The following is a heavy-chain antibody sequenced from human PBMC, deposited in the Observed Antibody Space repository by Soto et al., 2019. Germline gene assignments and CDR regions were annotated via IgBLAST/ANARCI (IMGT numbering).Heavy chain of an antibody. CDR1: GGSISSYY. Sequence: SETLSLTCTVSGGSISSYYCSWIRQPPEKGLEWIGYIHSSGSTNYNPSLKSRVNKSIDTSKNQFSLKMTSVTAADTAVFYCARQGYCSSTSCFDRWGQGTLVTVSS. V-gene: IGHV4-59*08. CDR3: ARQGYCSSTSCFDR. D-gene: IGHD2-2*01. J-gene: IGHJ5*02. CDR2: IHSSGST.